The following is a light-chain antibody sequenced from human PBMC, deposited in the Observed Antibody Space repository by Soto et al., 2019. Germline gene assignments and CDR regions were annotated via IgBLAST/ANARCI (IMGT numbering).Light chain of an antibody. Sequence: DIVLTQSPGTLSLSPGERVTLSCRASQRVSSSYLAWYQQKPGEAARLLIYGASSRVTGLPDRFSGSGSGANFTLTTIRREPEDFAVYYCQQYGSSSRLTFGGGTKVEIK. CDR2: GAS. CDR3: QQYGSSSRLT. J-gene: IGKJ4*01. V-gene: IGKV3-20*01. CDR1: QRVSSSY.